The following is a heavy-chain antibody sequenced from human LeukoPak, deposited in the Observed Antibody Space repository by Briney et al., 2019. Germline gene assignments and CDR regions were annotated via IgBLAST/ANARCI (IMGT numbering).Heavy chain of an antibody. CDR1: GFTFSSYW. CDR2: IKQDGSEK. D-gene: IGHD5-12*01. Sequence: PGGSLRLSCAASGFTFSSYWMSWVRQAPGKGLEWVANIKQDGSEKYYVDSVKGRFTISRDNAKNSLYLQMNSLRAEDTAVYYCARDVVATPYYYYMDVWGKGTTVTVSS. V-gene: IGHV3-7*01. J-gene: IGHJ6*03. CDR3: ARDVVATPYYYYMDV.